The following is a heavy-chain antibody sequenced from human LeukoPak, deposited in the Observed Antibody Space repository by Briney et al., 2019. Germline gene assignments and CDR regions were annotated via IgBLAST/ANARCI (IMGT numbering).Heavy chain of an antibody. D-gene: IGHD4-23*01. J-gene: IGHJ4*02. Sequence: GGSLRLSCAASGFTFSSYGMTWVRQAPGKGLEWVSYISSSGSTIYYADSVKGRFTISRDNAKNSLYLQMNSLRAEDTAVYYCARVSGGYSYYFDYWGQGTLVTVSS. CDR3: ARVSGGYSYYFDY. V-gene: IGHV3-48*04. CDR1: GFTFSSYG. CDR2: ISSSGSTI.